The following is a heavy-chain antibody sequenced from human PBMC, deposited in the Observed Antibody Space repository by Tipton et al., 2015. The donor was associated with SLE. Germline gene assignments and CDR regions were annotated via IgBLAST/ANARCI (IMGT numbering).Heavy chain of an antibody. CDR1: GGSISSYY. V-gene: IGHV4-34*01. CDR3: AREGIAAARDY. D-gene: IGHD6-13*01. J-gene: IGHJ4*02. CDR2: INHSGST. Sequence: TLSLTCTVSGGSISSYYWSWIRQPPGKGLEWIGEINHSGSTNYNPSLKSRVTISVDTSKNQFSLKLSSVTAADTAVYYCAREGIAAARDYWGQGTLVTVSS.